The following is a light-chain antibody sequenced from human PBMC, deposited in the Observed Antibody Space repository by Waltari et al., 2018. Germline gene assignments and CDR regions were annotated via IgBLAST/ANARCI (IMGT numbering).Light chain of an antibody. CDR1: QSISTY. Sequence: DIQMIQSPSSLSASVGDRVTITCRAGQSISTYLNWYQQKSGEAPKLLISAASSLQSGAPSRFSDSGSGADFTLTISSLQPEDSATYYCQQSFSTPLTFGQGTKVEI. V-gene: IGKV1-39*01. J-gene: IGKJ1*01. CDR2: AAS. CDR3: QQSFSTPLT.